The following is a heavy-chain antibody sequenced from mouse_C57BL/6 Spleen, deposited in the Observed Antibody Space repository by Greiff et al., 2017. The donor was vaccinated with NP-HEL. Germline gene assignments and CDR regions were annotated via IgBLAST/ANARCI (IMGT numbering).Heavy chain of an antibody. D-gene: IGHD1-1*01. CDR2: INPSNGGT. Sequence: QVQLQQPGTELVKPGASVKLSCKASGYTFTSYWMHWVKQRPGQGLEWIGNINPSNGGTNYNEKFKSKATLTVDISSSTAYMQLSSLTSEDSAVYYCARNPVVAYYFDYWGQGTTLTVSS. CDR1: GYTFTSYW. J-gene: IGHJ2*01. V-gene: IGHV1-53*01. CDR3: ARNPVVAYYFDY.